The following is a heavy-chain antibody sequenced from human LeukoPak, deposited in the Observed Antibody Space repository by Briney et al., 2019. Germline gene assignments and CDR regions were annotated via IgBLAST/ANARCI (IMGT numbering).Heavy chain of an antibody. Sequence: PSETLSLTCTVSGGSITTYYWSWIRQPPGKGLEWIGYIYYSGSTNYNPSLKSRVTISVDTSKNQFSLKLSSVTAADTAVYYCARRSPYSSGWSHFDYWGQGTLVTVSS. CDR1: GGSITTYY. D-gene: IGHD6-19*01. CDR3: ARRSPYSSGWSHFDY. J-gene: IGHJ4*02. CDR2: IYYSGST. V-gene: IGHV4-59*08.